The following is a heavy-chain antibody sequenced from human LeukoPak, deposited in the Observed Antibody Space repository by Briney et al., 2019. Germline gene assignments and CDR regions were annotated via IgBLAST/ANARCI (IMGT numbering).Heavy chain of an antibody. V-gene: IGHV3-43*02. J-gene: IGHJ6*02. CDR1: GFTFDDYA. Sequence: GGSLRLSCAASGFTFDDYAMHWVRQAPGKGLEWVSLISGGGGSTYYADSVKGRFTISRGNNKNSLYLQMNSLRTEDTALYYCAKEYSSSSNYYYYGMDVWGQGTTVTVSS. CDR2: ISGGGGST. CDR3: AKEYSSSSNYYYYGMDV. D-gene: IGHD6-6*01.